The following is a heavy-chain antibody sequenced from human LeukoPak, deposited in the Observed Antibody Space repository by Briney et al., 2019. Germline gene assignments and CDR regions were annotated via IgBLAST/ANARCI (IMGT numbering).Heavy chain of an antibody. V-gene: IGHV4-61*02. CDR3: ARDNYYDTSGYFDY. CDR2: IYTSGST. J-gene: IGHJ4*02. CDR1: GGSISSGSYY. Sequence: SQTLSLTCTVSGGSISSGSYYWSWIRRPAGKGLEWIGRIYTSGSTTYNPSLKSRVTISVDTSKNQFSLKLSSVSAADTAVYYCARDNYYDTSGYFDYWGQGTLVTVSS. D-gene: IGHD3-22*01.